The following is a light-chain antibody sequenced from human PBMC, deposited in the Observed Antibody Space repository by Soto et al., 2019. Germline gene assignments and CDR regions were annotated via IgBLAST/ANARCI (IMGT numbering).Light chain of an antibody. CDR1: QGISSY. J-gene: IGKJ2*01. Sequence: AIRMTQSPSSFSASTGDRVTITCRASQGISSYLAWYQQKPGKAPKLLIYAASTLQSGVPSRFSGSGSGTDFTLTFSCLQSEDFATYYCQQYYSYTPYTCGQGTKQEIK. CDR2: AAS. CDR3: QQYYSYTPYT. V-gene: IGKV1-8*01.